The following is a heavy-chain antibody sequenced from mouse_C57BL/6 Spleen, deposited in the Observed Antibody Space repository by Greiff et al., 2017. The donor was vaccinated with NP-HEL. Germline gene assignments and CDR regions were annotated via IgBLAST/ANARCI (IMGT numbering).Heavy chain of an antibody. CDR2: IHPNSGST. V-gene: IGHV1-64*01. Sequence: QVQLQQPGAELVKPGASVKLSCKASGYTFTSYWMHWVKQRPGQGLEWIGMIHPNSGSTNYNEKFKSKATLTVDKSSSTAYMQLSSLTSEDSAVYYCARGGPYGTYFDYWGQGTTLTVSS. CDR3: ARGGPYGTYFDY. J-gene: IGHJ2*01. CDR1: GYTFTSYW. D-gene: IGHD1-1*01.